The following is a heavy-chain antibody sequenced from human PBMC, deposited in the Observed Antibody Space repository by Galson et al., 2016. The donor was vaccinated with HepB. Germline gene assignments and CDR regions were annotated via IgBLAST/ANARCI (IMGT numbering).Heavy chain of an antibody. V-gene: IGHV1-69*13. CDR3: ARRPIVGATTDWFDS. J-gene: IGHJ5*01. Sequence: SVKVSCKASGGTFTSYCISWVRQAPGQGLEWMGGITPIFGTTKYAQKFQGRVTITADEFMSTVYMELSSLRSEDTAVYYCARRPIVGATTDWFDSWGQGTLVTVSS. CDR1: GGTFTSYC. D-gene: IGHD1-26*01. CDR2: ITPIFGTT.